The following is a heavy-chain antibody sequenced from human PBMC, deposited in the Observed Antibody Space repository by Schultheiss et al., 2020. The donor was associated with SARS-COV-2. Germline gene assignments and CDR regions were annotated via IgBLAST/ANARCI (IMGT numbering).Heavy chain of an antibody. CDR1: GFTFSSYA. CDR2: IWYDGSNK. J-gene: IGHJ4*02. V-gene: IGHV3-33*03. CDR3: AKDSATMTSFDY. Sequence: GGSLRLSCAASGFTFSSYAMHWVRQAPGKGLEWVAVIWYDGSNKYYADSVKGRFTISRDKSKNTLYLQMNSLRAEDTAVYYCAKDSATMTSFDYWGQGTLVTVAS. D-gene: IGHD3-22*01.